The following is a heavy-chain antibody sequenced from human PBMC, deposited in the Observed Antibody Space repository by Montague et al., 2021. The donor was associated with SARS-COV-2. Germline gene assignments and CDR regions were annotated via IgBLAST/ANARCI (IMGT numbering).Heavy chain of an antibody. J-gene: IGHJ4*02. Sequence: SETLSLTCTVSGDSISSFYWSWIRQPAGKGLEWIGRSYASGGTNYNPSLKSRVTMSVDTSKNQFSLKLNSVTAADTAVYYCGRGLVAATPVVDYWGRGTLVTVSS. V-gene: IGHV4-4*07. D-gene: IGHD2-15*01. CDR1: GDSISSFY. CDR3: GRGLVAATPVVDY. CDR2: SYASGGT.